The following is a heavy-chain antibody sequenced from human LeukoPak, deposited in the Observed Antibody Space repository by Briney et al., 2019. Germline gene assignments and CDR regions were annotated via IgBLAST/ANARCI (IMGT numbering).Heavy chain of an antibody. V-gene: IGHV4-30-4*01. CDR3: ARVGYCSSTSCYSDAFDI. D-gene: IGHD2-2*01. J-gene: IGHJ3*02. CDR1: GGLISRIEYY. CDR2: IYHTGTT. Sequence: SETLSLTCTVSGGLISRIEYYWSWIRQSPVKGLEWLGHIYHTGTTLYSPHLNNRLTVSVDSSRNQFSLKLSSVTAADTAVYYCARVGYCSSTSCYSDAFDIWGQGTMVTVSS.